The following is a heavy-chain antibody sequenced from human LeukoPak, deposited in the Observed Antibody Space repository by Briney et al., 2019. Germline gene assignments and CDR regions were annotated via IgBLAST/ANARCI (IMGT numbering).Heavy chain of an antibody. CDR3: ARGKYYDILTGDFDY. J-gene: IGHJ4*02. Sequence: GASVKVSCKASGYTFTGYYMHWVRQAPGQGLEWMGWINPNSGGTNYAQKFQGRVTMTRDTSISTAYMELSRLRSDDTAVYYCARGKYYDILTGDFDYWGQGTLVTVSS. CDR1: GYTFTGYY. D-gene: IGHD3-9*01. V-gene: IGHV1-2*02. CDR2: INPNSGGT.